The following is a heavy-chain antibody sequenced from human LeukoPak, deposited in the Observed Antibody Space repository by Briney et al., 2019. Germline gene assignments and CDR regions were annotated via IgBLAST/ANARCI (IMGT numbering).Heavy chain of an antibody. V-gene: IGHV1-2*02. CDR3: ARDGIAAAVTYYFDY. J-gene: IGHJ4*02. D-gene: IGHD6-13*01. Sequence: ASVKVSCKASGYTFTGYYMHWVRQAPGQGLEWMGWINPNSGGTNYAQEFQGRVTMTRDTSISTAYMELSRLRSDDTAVYYCARDGIAAAVTYYFDYWGQGTLVTVSS. CDR2: INPNSGGT. CDR1: GYTFTGYY.